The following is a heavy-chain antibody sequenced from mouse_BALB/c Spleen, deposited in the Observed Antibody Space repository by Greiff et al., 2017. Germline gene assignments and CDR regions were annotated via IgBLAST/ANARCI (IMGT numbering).Heavy chain of an antibody. J-gene: IGHJ4*01. CDR1: GFTFSSYT. Sequence: EVHLVESGGGLVKPGGSLKLSCAASGFTFSSYTMSWVRQTPEKRLEWVATISSGGSYTYYPDSVKGRFTISRDNAKNTLYLQMSSLKSEDTAMYYCTRDSMVTTPGYYAMDYWGQGTSVTVSS. V-gene: IGHV5-6-4*01. CDR2: ISSGGSYT. CDR3: TRDSMVTTPGYYAMDY. D-gene: IGHD2-2*01.